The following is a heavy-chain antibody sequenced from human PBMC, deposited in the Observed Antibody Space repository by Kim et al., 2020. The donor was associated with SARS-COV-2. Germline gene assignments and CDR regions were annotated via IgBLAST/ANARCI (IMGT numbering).Heavy chain of an antibody. D-gene: IGHD4-4*01. V-gene: IGHV4-34*01. Sequence: SETLSLTCAVYGGSFSGYYWSWIRQPPGKGLEWIGEINHSGSTNYNPSLKSRVTISVDTSKNQFSLKLSSATAADTAVYYCARGVGLGARLHLNYWGQGTLVTVSS. CDR2: INHSGST. CDR3: ARGVGLGARLHLNY. CDR1: GGSFSGYY. J-gene: IGHJ4*02.